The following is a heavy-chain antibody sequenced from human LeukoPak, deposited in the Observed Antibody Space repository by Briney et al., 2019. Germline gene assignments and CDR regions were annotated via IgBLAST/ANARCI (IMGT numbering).Heavy chain of an antibody. CDR3: ANDGGYCSGGRCDSPFDY. Sequence: GGSLRLSCAASGFTFSSYEMNWVRQAPGKGLEWVSYISSSGSTIYYADSVKGRFTISRDNSKNTLYLQIDSLRAEDTAVYYCANDGGYCSGGRCDSPFDYWGQGTLVIVSS. CDR1: GFTFSSYE. J-gene: IGHJ4*02. D-gene: IGHD2-15*01. V-gene: IGHV3-48*03. CDR2: ISSSGSTI.